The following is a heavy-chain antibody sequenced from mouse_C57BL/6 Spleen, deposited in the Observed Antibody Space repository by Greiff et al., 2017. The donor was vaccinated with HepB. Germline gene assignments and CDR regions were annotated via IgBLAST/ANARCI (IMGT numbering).Heavy chain of an antibody. CDR2: IDPSDSYT. CDR3: ARSYYGSSRYFDV. V-gene: IGHV1-50*01. J-gene: IGHJ1*03. D-gene: IGHD1-1*01. CDR1: GYTFTSYW. Sequence: VQLQQPGAELVKPGASVKLSCKASGYTFTSYWMQWVKQRPGQGLEWIGEIDPSDSYTNYNQKFKGKATLTVDTSSSTGYMQRSSLTSEDSAVYYCARSYYGSSRYFDVWGTGTTVTVSS.